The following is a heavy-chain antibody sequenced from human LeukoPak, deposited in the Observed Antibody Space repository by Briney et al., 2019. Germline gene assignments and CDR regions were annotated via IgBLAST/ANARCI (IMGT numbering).Heavy chain of an antibody. CDR1: GFTFSSHG. J-gene: IGHJ4*02. CDR2: IRYDGSNE. Sequence: PGGSLRLSCAASGFTFSSHGMHWVRQAPGKGLEWVSFIRYDGSNEYYGDSVKGRFTISRDNSKNTLYMQMNSLRGEDTAVYYCARDNDFWSGYYSPTRGYFDYWGQGTLVTVSS. CDR3: ARDNDFWSGYYSPTRGYFDY. V-gene: IGHV3-30*02. D-gene: IGHD3-3*01.